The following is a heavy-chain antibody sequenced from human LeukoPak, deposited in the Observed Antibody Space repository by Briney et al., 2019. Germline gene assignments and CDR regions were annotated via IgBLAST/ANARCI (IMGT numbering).Heavy chain of an antibody. Sequence: SETLSLTCTVSGGSIRSYYWSWIRQPAEKGLGWIGRIYISGSTNYNPSLKSRVTMSVDTSKNQFSLKLSSVTAADTAAYYCARAPEFSSGWLLDYWGQGTLVTVSS. CDR3: ARAPEFSSGWLLDY. D-gene: IGHD6-19*01. CDR1: GGSIRSYY. CDR2: IYISGST. J-gene: IGHJ4*02. V-gene: IGHV4-4*07.